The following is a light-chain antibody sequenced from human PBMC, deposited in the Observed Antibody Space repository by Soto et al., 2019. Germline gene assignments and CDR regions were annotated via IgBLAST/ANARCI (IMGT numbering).Light chain of an antibody. V-gene: IGKV1-27*01. CDR3: QQYNSYWT. J-gene: IGKJ1*01. Sequence: DIHMTQSPSSLSAWVLDTVTVACRASLPISNYLAWYQQKPGKIPNLLIYAASTLQAGVPSRFSGSGSGTDFTLTISSLQPDDFATYYCQQYNSYWTFGQGTKVDIK. CDR2: AAS. CDR1: LPISNY.